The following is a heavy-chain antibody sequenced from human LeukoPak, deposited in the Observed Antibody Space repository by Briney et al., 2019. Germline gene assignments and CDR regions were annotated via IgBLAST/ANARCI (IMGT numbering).Heavy chain of an antibody. D-gene: IGHD5-18*01. Sequence: GGSLRLSCAASGFTFSTYSMNWVRQAPGKGLEWVSAISGSGGSTYYADSVKGRFTISRDNSKNTLYLQMNSLRAEDTAVYYCAKRKTAMVFRETDFNYGAQEPLVPVSS. CDR3: AKRKTAMVFRETDFNY. CDR2: ISGSGGST. CDR1: GFTFSTYS. V-gene: IGHV3-23*01. J-gene: IGHJ4*02.